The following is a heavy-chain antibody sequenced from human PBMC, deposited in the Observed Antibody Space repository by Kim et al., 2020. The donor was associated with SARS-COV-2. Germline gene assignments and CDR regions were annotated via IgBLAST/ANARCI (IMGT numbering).Heavy chain of an antibody. Sequence: SYIYYADSVTGRFTISRDNAKNSLYLQMNSLRAEDTAVYYCAVMAARFDYWGQGTLVTVSS. CDR3: AVMAARFDY. V-gene: IGHV3-21*01. D-gene: IGHD6-6*01. CDR2: SYI. J-gene: IGHJ4*02.